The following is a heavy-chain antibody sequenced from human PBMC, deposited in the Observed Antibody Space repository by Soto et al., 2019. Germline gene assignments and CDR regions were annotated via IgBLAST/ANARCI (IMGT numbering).Heavy chain of an antibody. CDR2: IYYSGST. CDR3: ARDLLWVEKSYYYYGMDV. Sequence: LSLTCTVSGGSISSGGYYWSWIRQHPGKGLEWIGYIYYSGSTYYNPSLKSRVTISVDTSKNQFSLKLSSVTAADTAVYYCARDLLWVEKSYYYYGMDVWGQGTTVTVSS. V-gene: IGHV4-31*03. CDR1: GGSISSGGYY. D-gene: IGHD3-16*01. J-gene: IGHJ6*02.